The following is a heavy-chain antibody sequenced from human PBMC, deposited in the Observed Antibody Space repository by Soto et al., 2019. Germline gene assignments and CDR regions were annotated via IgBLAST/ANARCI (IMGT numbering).Heavy chain of an antibody. V-gene: IGHV1-69*13. D-gene: IGHD6-13*01. CDR2: IIPIFGTA. CDR1: GVTFSSYA. CDR3: ARDLEEGAAAGLTYNWFDP. Sequence: SVKVSCKASGVTFSSYAISWVRQAPGQGLEWMGGIIPIFGTANYAQKFQGRVTITADESTSTAYMELSSLRSEDTAVYYCARDLEEGAAAGLTYNWFDPWG. J-gene: IGHJ5*02.